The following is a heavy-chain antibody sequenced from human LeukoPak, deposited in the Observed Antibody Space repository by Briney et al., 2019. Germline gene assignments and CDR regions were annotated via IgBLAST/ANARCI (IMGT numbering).Heavy chain of an antibody. Sequence: GGSLRLSCAASGFTFSSYGMRWVRQAPGKGLEWVSSISSSSSYIYYADSVKGRFTISRDNAKNSLYLQMNSLRAEDTAVYYCARPYYYDSSGYEYYFDYWGQGTLVTVSS. CDR3: ARPYYYDSSGYEYYFDY. V-gene: IGHV3-21*01. CDR2: ISSSSSYI. CDR1: GFTFSSYG. D-gene: IGHD3-22*01. J-gene: IGHJ4*02.